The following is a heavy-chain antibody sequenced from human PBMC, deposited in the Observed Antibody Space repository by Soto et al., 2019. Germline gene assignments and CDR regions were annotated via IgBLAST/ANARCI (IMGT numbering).Heavy chain of an antibody. CDR1: GFTFSSYA. V-gene: IGHV3-23*01. CDR2: ISGSGGST. D-gene: IGHD3-16*02. J-gene: IGHJ3*02. Sequence: GGSLRLSCAASGFTFSSYAMSWVRQAPGKGLEWVSAISGSGGSTYYADSVKGRFTISRDNSKNTLYLQMNSLRAEDTAVYYCAKPYSSGYGIYDYIWGSYHMKNDAFDIWGQGTMVTVSS. CDR3: AKPYSSGYGIYDYIWGSYHMKNDAFDI.